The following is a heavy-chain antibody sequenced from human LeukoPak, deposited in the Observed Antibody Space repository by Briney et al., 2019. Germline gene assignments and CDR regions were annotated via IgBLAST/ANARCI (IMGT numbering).Heavy chain of an antibody. CDR2: INHSGST. J-gene: IGHJ4*02. D-gene: IGHD3-22*01. Sequence: PSQTLSLTCTVSGGSISSGGYYWSWIRQPPGKGLEWIGEINHSGSTNYNPSLKSRVTISVDTSKNQFSLKLSSVTAADTAVYYCARGRARYYDSSGYYYWGQGTLVTVSS. CDR3: ARGRARYYDSSGYYY. V-gene: IGHV4-30-2*01. CDR1: GGSISSGGYY.